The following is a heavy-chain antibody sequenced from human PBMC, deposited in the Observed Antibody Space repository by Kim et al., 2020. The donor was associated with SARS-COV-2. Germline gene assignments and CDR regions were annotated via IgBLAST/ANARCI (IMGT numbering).Heavy chain of an antibody. V-gene: IGHV7-4-1*02. CDR3: VRELGIAGFDL. CDR2: P. D-gene: IGHD6-13*01. Sequence: PTYAQGFPGRFVFSLDTSVSTAYLQISSLKAEDTAVYYCVRELGIAGFDLWGRGTLVTVSS. J-gene: IGHJ2*01.